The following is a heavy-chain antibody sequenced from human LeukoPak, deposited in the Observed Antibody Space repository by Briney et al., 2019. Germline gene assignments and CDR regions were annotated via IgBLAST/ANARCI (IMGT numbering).Heavy chain of an antibody. Sequence: GGSLRLSCAASGFSFSSYSMNWVRQAPGKGLEWVANIKQDGSEKYYVDSVKGRFTISRDNAKNSLYLQMNSLRAEDTAVYYCARESYDILTGYEGYYMDVWGKGTTVTISS. V-gene: IGHV3-7*01. D-gene: IGHD3-9*01. CDR1: GFSFSSYS. CDR2: IKQDGSEK. CDR3: ARESYDILTGYEGYYMDV. J-gene: IGHJ6*03.